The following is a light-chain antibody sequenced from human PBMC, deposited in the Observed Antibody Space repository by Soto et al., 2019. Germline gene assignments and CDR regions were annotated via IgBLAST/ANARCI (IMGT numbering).Light chain of an antibody. CDR2: AAS. Sequence: DIQMTQSPSSLSASVGDRVTISCRASQGISNYLAWYQQKPGKVPTLLIYAASTLQSGVPSRFSGSGSGTDFTLTISSLQPEDVANYYCQKYNTAPWTFGQGNKVEIK. CDR3: QKYNTAPWT. CDR1: QGISNY. V-gene: IGKV1-27*01. J-gene: IGKJ1*01.